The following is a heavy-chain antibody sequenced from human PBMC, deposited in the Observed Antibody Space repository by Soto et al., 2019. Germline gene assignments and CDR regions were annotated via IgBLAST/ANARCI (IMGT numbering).Heavy chain of an antibody. CDR2: TRNKDNSYNT. D-gene: IGHD2-8*01. V-gene: IGHV3-72*01. J-gene: IGHJ4*01. Sequence: EVQLVESGGGLVQPGGSLRLSCAASGFTFSDHYMDWVRQAPGKGLEWVGRTRNKDNSYNTEYAASVKGRFTISRDKSKKALYLQINNLKNEDTAGYYFARLNGYYEYRGQVTLVTVSS. CDR1: GFTFSDHY. CDR3: ARLNGYYEY.